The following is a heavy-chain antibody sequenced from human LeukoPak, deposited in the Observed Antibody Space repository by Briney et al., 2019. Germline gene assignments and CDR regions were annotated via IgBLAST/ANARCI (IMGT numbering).Heavy chain of an antibody. CDR2: INPNSGGA. CDR1: RYTFTAYY. Sequence: ASVKVSCKASRYTFTAYYMRWVRQAPGQGLEWMGWINPNSGGANYAQKFQGRVTMTRDTSISTAYMELRRLRSDDTALYYCAILPASYGNFDYWGQGTLVTVSS. V-gene: IGHV1-2*02. J-gene: IGHJ4*02. CDR3: AILPASYGNFDY. D-gene: IGHD5-18*01.